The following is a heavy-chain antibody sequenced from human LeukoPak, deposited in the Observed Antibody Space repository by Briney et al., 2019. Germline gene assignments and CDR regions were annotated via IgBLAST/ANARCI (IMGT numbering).Heavy chain of an antibody. CDR1: GFTFSNAW. CDR2: IKSKTDGGTT. J-gene: IGHJ4*02. V-gene: IGHV3-15*01. CDR3: TTQGPYCSSTSCYSIDY. D-gene: IGHD2-2*01. Sequence: GGSLRLSCAASGFTFSNAWMSWVRQAPGKGLEWVSRIKSKTDGGTTDYAAPVKGRFTISRDDSKNTLYLQMNSLKTEDTAVYYCTTQGPYCSSTSCYSIDYWGQGTLVTVSS.